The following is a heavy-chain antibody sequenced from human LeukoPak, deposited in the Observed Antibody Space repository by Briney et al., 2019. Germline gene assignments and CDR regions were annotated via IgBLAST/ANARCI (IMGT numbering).Heavy chain of an antibody. Sequence: SQTLSLTCAVSGGSISSGGYSWSWIRQPPGKGLEWIGYIYHSGSTYYNPSLKSRVTISVDTSKNQFSLKLSSVTAADTVVYYCARAFRPRITMVRGVKYYFDYWGQGTLVTVSS. CDR3: ARAFRPRITMVRGVKYYFDY. V-gene: IGHV4-30-2*01. D-gene: IGHD3-10*01. J-gene: IGHJ4*02. CDR1: GGSISSGGYS. CDR2: IYHSGST.